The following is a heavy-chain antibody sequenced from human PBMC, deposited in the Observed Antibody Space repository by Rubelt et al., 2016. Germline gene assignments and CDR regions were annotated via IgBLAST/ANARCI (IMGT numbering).Heavy chain of an antibody. J-gene: IGHJ4*02. D-gene: IGHD6-19*01. Sequence: QITLKESSPMLVKPTQTLTLTCTFSGFSLSTGGVGVGWIRQPPGKALEWLALIFWDDDNRYRPSLKHRLTITKDTSQNLVVLAMTNMDPVDTATYYCAHTSGYSSGWNHYYFDYWGQGTLVTVSS. CDR2: IFWDDDN. CDR3: AHTSGYSSGWNHYYFDY. V-gene: IGHV2-5*02. CDR1: GFSLSTGGVG.